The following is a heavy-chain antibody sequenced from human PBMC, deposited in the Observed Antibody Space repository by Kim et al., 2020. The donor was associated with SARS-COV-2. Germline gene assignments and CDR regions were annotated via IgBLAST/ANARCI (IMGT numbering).Heavy chain of an antibody. V-gene: IGHV4-59*08. CDR3: ARLAVTGYRLYYFDY. CDR2: IYYSGST. CDR1: GGSISSYY. J-gene: IGHJ4*02. Sequence: SETLSLTCTVSGGSISSYYWSWIRQPPGKGLEWIGYIYYSGSTNYNPSLKSRVTISVDTSKNQFSLKLSSVTAADTAVYYCARLAVTGYRLYYFDYLGQG. D-gene: IGHD3-9*01.